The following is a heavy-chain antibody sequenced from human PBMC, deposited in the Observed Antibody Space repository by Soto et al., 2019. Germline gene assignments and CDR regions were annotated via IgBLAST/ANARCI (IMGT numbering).Heavy chain of an antibody. CDR3: ANSSRLAAGVIFAY. V-gene: IGHV2-5*01. CDR2: IYWNDDK. Sequence: FRHALGHDHRPLTLAFTFPWLSHRTHRVCVRWIRQPPGKALEWLALIYWNDDKRYSPSLKSRLTITKDTSKNQVVLTMTNMDPVDTATYYCANSSRLAAGVIFAYWVHG. J-gene: IGHJ4*01. D-gene: IGHD6-13*01. CDR1: WLSHRTHRVC.